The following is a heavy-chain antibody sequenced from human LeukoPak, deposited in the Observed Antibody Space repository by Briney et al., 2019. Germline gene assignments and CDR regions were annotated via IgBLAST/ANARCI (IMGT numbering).Heavy chain of an antibody. D-gene: IGHD1-26*01. Sequence: SETLSLTCTVSGGSIGGNSYWSWIRQPPGKGPEWIGHISNSGSTYYSPSLSSRVTISLDTSKNQFSLKLRSVTAADTAVYYCARGGASSIPLDYWGRGALVTVSS. V-gene: IGHV4-61*01. CDR1: GGSIGGNSY. CDR3: ARGGASSIPLDY. J-gene: IGHJ4*02. CDR2: ISNSGST.